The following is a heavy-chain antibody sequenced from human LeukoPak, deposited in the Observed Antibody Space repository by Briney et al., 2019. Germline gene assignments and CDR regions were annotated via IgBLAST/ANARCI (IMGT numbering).Heavy chain of an antibody. D-gene: IGHD3-22*01. V-gene: IGHV4-4*07. CDR2: IYTSGST. CDR3: ARDNGYYDSSGYYAPYYYYGMDV. CDR1: GGSISSYY. J-gene: IGHJ6*02. Sequence: SETLSLTCTVSGGSISSYYWSWIRQPAGKGLEWIGRIYTSGSTNYNPPLKSRVTMSVDTSKNQFSLKLSSVTAADTAVYYCARDNGYYDSSGYYAPYYYYGMDVWGQGTTVTVSS.